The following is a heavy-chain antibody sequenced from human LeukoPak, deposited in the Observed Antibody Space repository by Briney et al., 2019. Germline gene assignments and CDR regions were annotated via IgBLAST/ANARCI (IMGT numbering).Heavy chain of an antibody. CDR3: ARDLYGGKGDY. CDR2: INSDGSTT. Sequence: GGSLRLSCAASGFTFSSYWMHWVRQAPGKGLVWVSRINSDGSTTNYADSVKGRFTISRDNAKNTLYLQMNSLRAEDTAVYYCARDLYGGKGDYWGQGTLVTVFS. J-gene: IGHJ4*02. V-gene: IGHV3-74*01. CDR1: GFTFSSYW. D-gene: IGHD4-23*01.